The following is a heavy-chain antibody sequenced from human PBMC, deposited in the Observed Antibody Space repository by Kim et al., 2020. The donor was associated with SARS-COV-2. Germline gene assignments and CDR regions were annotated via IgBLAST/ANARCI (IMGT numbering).Heavy chain of an antibody. CDR1: GFTFSSYG. J-gene: IGHJ6*02. CDR3: AKDNYYYGMDV. CDR2: ISYDGSNK. V-gene: IGHV3-30*18. Sequence: GGSLRLSCAASGFTFSSYGMHWVRQAPGKGLEWVAVISYDGSNKYYADSVKGRFTISRDNSKNTLYLQMNSLRAEDTAVYYCAKDNYYYGMDVWGQGTTVTVSS.